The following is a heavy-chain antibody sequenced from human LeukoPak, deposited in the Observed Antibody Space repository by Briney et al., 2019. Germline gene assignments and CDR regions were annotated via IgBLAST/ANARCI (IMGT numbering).Heavy chain of an antibody. V-gene: IGHV1-2*02. D-gene: IGHD4-17*01. CDR2: ITPNSGGT. CDR3: AKGDGDYEDY. Sequence: ASVKVSCKASGYTFTDFYMHWVRQAPGQGLEWMGWITPNSGGTDYAQKFQGRVTVTRDTSISTAYMELSRLRSDDTAVYYCAKGDGDYEDYWGQGTLVTVSS. J-gene: IGHJ4*02. CDR1: GYTFTDFY.